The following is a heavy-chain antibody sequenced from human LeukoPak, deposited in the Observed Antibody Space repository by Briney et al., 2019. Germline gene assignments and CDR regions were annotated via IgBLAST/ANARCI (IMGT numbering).Heavy chain of an antibody. CDR2: IYWDDDK. V-gene: IGHV2-5*02. J-gene: IGHJ5*02. Sequence: SGPTLVNPTQTLTLTCTFSGFSLSTSGVGVCWIRQPPGKALEWLALIYWDDDKRYIASLKSRLTITKDTSKNQVVLTMTNMDPVDTATYYCARSGYIRGVWENWFDPWGRGTLVTVSS. CDR1: GFSLSTSGVG. D-gene: IGHD5-12*01. CDR3: ARSGYIRGVWENWFDP.